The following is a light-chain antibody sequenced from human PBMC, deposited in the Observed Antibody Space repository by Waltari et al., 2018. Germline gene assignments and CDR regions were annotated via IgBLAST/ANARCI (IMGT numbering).Light chain of an antibody. V-gene: IGKV3-11*01. CDR1: QTVSSS. CDR2: DAS. CDR3: QQRFTWPRT. J-gene: IGKJ2*01. Sequence: EIVLTQSPATLSLSPGERATLSCRASQTVSSSLAWYQQKRGQAPRLLIYDASNRATGIPARFSGSGSGTDFTLTISSLEPDDFAVHYCQQRFTWPRTFGQGTKLEIK.